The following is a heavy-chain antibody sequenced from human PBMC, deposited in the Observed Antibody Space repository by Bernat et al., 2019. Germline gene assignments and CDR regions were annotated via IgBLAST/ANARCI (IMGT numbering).Heavy chain of an antibody. J-gene: IGHJ4*02. D-gene: IGHD1-26*01. Sequence: QVQLVQSGAEVKKPGASVKVSCKASAYTFTVYHLHWVRQAPGQGLEWMGWTDIKTRGTNYAQKFQSRVTVTRDTSISTAYMELSRLTSDDTAGYYSARDGSTFDLDYWGQGTLVTVSS. CDR1: AYTFTVYH. V-gene: IGHV1-2*02. CDR2: TDIKTRGT. CDR3: ARDGSTFDLDY.